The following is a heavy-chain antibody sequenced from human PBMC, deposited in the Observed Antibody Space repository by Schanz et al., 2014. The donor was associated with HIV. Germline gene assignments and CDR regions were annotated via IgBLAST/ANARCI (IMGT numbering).Heavy chain of an antibody. Sequence: EVQLLESGGGLVQPGGSLRLSCAASGFTFSNYAMSWVRQAPGKGLEWVSTISGSGYATYHAASVKGRFTISRDNSKNTLYLQMNSLRAEDAAVYYCAPTTYYYDNNPGYFDSWGQGTLVTVSS. CDR3: APTTYYYDNNPGYFDS. CDR1: GFTFSNYA. J-gene: IGHJ4*02. D-gene: IGHD3-22*01. CDR2: ISGSGYAT. V-gene: IGHV3-23*01.